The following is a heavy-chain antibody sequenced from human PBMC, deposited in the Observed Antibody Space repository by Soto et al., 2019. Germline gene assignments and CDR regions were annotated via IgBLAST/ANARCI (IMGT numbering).Heavy chain of an antibody. CDR3: ASPKIAFYNWFDP. CDR2: IYYSGST. Sequence: QLQLQESGPGLVRPSETLSLTCTVSGGSISSSSYYWGWIRQPPGKGLEWIGSIYYSGSTYYNPSLKSRVTISVYTSKNQFSLKLSSVTAADTAVYYCASPKIAFYNWFDPWGQGTLVTVSS. J-gene: IGHJ5*02. V-gene: IGHV4-39*01. CDR1: GGSISSSSYY. D-gene: IGHD3-3*02.